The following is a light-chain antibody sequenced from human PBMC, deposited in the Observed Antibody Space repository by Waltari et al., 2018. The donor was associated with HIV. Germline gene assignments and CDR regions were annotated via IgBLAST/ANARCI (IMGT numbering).Light chain of an antibody. CDR2: DVS. CDR3: CSYAGNYSYV. J-gene: IGLJ1*01. CDR1: SSDVGDSTY. V-gene: IGLV2-11*01. Sequence: QSALTQPRSVSGSPGQSVTISCTGTSSDVGDSTYVSWYRQNPGKVPKHMIYDVSKRPSAVPDRCSCSRSGNTASLTISGLQAEDEADYFCCSYAGNYSYVFGSGSRVTVL.